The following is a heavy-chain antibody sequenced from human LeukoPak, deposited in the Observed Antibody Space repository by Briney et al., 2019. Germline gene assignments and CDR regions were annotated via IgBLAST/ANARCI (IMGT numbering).Heavy chain of an antibody. CDR1: RFTFSSYE. J-gene: IGHJ4*02. CDR3: ARGFTSGSSNLDY. Sequence: GGSLRLSCAASRFTFSSYEMNWVRQAPGKGLEWVSYISSSGSTIYYADSVKGRFAISRDNAKNSLYLQMNSLRAEDTAVYYCARGFTSGSSNLDYWGQGTLVTVSS. D-gene: IGHD1-26*01. V-gene: IGHV3-48*03. CDR2: ISSSGSTI.